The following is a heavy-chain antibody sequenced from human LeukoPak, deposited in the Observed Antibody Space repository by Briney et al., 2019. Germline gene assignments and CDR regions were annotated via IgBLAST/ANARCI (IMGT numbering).Heavy chain of an antibody. CDR1: GFTFSNYA. CDR2: ISYNANNY. J-gene: IGHJ4*02. D-gene: IGHD3-10*01. Sequence: PGGSLRLSCAASGFTFSNYAMHWVRQTPGKGLEWVAVISYNANNYYHADSVKGRFTISRDNSKNTVYLQMNSLRAEDTALYYCAKWREGTMVYFDYWGQGTLVTVSS. CDR3: AKWREGTMVYFDY. V-gene: IGHV3-30*04.